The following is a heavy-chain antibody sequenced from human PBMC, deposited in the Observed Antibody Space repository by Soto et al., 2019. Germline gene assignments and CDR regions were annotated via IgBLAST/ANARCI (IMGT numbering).Heavy chain of an antibody. CDR3: VRGSNKWYGIDY. V-gene: IGHV3-74*01. CDR1: GFTFSSYW. Sequence: DVQLVESGGGLVQPGGSLTLSCAASGFTFSSYWMHWARQAPGKGLVWVSRMNMEGSIINYAGSVKGRFTISRDNAKHTLYLQVESLSGEDTAVYYCVRGSNKWYGIDYWGQGTRVSVSS. D-gene: IGHD3-10*01. J-gene: IGHJ4*02. CDR2: MNMEGSII.